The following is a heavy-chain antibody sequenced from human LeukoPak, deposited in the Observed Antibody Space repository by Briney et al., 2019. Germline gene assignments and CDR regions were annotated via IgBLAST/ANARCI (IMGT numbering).Heavy chain of an antibody. CDR2: ISGSGGST. V-gene: IGHV3-23*01. D-gene: IGHD5-18*01. J-gene: IGHJ4*02. CDR1: GFTFSSYA. Sequence: HSGGSLRLSCAASGFTFSSYAMSWVRQAPGKGLEWVSAISGSGGSTYYADSVKGRFTISRDNSKNTLYLQMNSLRAEDTAVYYCAKDLDSYGYPYYFDYWGQGTLVTVSS. CDR3: AKDLDSYGYPYYFDY.